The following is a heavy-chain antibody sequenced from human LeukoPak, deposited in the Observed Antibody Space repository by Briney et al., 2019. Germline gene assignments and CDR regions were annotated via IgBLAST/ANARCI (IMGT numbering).Heavy chain of an antibody. CDR2: IYPGDSDT. Sequence: GESLKISCKGSGYSFTRYWIAWVRQMPGKGLGWMGTIYPGDSDTRYSPSFQGQVTISADKSISTAYLQWSSLKASDTAIYYCARALGDYGAGNYWDWFDPWGQGTLVTVSS. J-gene: IGHJ5*02. CDR1: GYSFTRYW. CDR3: ARALGDYGAGNYWDWFDP. V-gene: IGHV5-51*01. D-gene: IGHD3-10*01.